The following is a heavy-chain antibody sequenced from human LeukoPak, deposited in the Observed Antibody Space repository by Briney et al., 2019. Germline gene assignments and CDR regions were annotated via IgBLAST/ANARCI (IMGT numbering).Heavy chain of an antibody. Sequence: GGSLRLSCAASGFTFSIYWMHLVRQATGKGRVWVSRFSSDGSITSYADSVMGRFTISRDNAKNTLNLQMYSLRAEDTAVYFCARGGYQPYDGFDIWGRGTMVTVSS. J-gene: IGHJ3*02. D-gene: IGHD2-2*01. CDR1: GFTFSIYW. CDR3: ARGGYQPYDGFDI. V-gene: IGHV3-74*01. CDR2: FSSDGSIT.